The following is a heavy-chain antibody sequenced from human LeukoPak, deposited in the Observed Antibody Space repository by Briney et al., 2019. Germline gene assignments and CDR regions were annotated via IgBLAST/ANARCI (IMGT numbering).Heavy chain of an antibody. V-gene: IGHV3-23*01. J-gene: IGHJ4*02. CDR3: AGGLGYARSY. D-gene: IGHD2-2*01. Sequence: GGSLRFSCVASGFTFSTYAMSWVRQAPGKGLEWVSVISGSGGSTYYADSVKGRFTISRDNSKNTLYLQMNSLRVEDTAVYYCAGGLGYARSYWGQGTLVTVSS. CDR1: GFTFSTYA. CDR2: ISGSGGST.